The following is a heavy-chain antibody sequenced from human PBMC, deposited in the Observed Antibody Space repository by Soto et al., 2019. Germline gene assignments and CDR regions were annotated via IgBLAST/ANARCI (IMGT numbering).Heavy chain of an antibody. V-gene: IGHV4-34*01. CDR2: INHSGNT. CDR3: VKLSLLVAPT. Sequence: PSETLSLTCAVYGGSFSGYYWTWIRQPPGKGLEWIGDINHSGNTTYNPSLKSRVTISVDTSRDQFSLRLSSVTAADTAVYFCVKLSLLVAPTWVQATVVHVS. CDR1: GGSFSGYY. D-gene: IGHD2-21*01. J-gene: IGHJ4*02.